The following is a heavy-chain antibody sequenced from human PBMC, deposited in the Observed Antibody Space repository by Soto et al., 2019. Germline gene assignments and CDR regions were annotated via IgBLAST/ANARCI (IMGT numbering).Heavy chain of an antibody. CDR2: VPHDVEFK. D-gene: IGHD1-26*01. CDR1: GFIFSNYV. J-gene: IGHJ4*02. V-gene: IGHV3-30*03. Sequence: GGSLRLSCAASGFIFSNYVMHWVRRAPGKGLEWVAAVPHDVEFKYYADSVKGRFTISRDDSKNTVYLQMDSLTIEDAAVYYCAREGGEFGAYTQSPDYWGQGTLVTVSS. CDR3: AREGGEFGAYTQSPDY.